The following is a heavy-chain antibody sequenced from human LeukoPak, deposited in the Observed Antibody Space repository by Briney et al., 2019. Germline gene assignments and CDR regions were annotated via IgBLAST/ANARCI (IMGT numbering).Heavy chain of an antibody. V-gene: IGHV3-7*01. Sequence: GGSLRLSCAASGFTFSSYWMSWVRQAPGKGLEWVANIKQDGSEKYYVDPVKGRFTISRDNAKNSLYLQMNSLRAEDTAVYYCATYSSLNRREFQYWGQGTLLTVSS. J-gene: IGHJ1*01. CDR2: IKQDGSEK. D-gene: IGHD3-22*01. CDR3: ATYSSLNRREFQY. CDR1: GFTFSSYW.